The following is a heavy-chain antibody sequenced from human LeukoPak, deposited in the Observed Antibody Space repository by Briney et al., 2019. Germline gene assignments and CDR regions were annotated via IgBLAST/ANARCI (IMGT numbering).Heavy chain of an antibody. CDR3: AREGGITTLDY. D-gene: IGHD3-10*01. Sequence: GRSLRLSCAASGFTFSSYGMHWVRQAPGKGLEWVAVISYDGSNKYYADSVKGRFTISRDNSKNTLYLQMNSLRAEDTAVYYCAREGGITTLDYWGQGTLVTVSS. CDR1: GFTFSSYG. CDR2: ISYDGSNK. J-gene: IGHJ4*02. V-gene: IGHV3-30*19.